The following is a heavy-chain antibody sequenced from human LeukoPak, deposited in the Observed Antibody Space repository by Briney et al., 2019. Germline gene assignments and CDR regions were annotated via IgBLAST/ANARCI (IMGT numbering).Heavy chain of an antibody. CDR1: GFTFSSYG. CDR2: IKQDGSEK. Sequence: PGRSLRLACAASGFTFSSYGMHWVRQAPGKGLEWVANIKQDGSEKYYVDSVKGRFTVSRDNAKNTLYLQVNNLRAEDTAVYYCARGPNSNWSGLDFWGQGTLLTVSS. D-gene: IGHD6-6*01. J-gene: IGHJ4*02. CDR3: ARGPNSNWSGLDF. V-gene: IGHV3-7*01.